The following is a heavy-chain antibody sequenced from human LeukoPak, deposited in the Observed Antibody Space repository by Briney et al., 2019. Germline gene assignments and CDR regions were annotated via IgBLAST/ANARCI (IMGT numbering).Heavy chain of an antibody. CDR1: GGSFSSNI. Sequence: SVKVSCKASGGSFSSNIIGWVRQAPGQGREWMGGIVPIFGKTKYAQKFQGRVTITTDESSSTAYMELSSLRSDDTAIYYCARGWGIPAPISWFDPWGQGTLVTVSS. D-gene: IGHD2-2*01. V-gene: IGHV1-69*05. CDR3: ARGWGIPAPISWFDP. CDR2: IVPIFGKT. J-gene: IGHJ5*02.